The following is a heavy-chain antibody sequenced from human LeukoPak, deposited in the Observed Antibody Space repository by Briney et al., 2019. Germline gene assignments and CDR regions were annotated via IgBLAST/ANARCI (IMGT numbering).Heavy chain of an antibody. Sequence: SETLSLTCTVSGGSVSSDYWSWIRQPPGKGLEWLGFVSPSGSTNYNPSLKSRVTILTDTSKNQFSLKLSYVTAADTAVYYCARLSHYFDSSGYYYVRFFDYWGQGTLVTVSS. CDR3: ARLSHYFDSSGYYYVRFFDY. CDR2: VSPSGST. CDR1: GGSVSSDY. V-gene: IGHV4-59*08. J-gene: IGHJ4*02. D-gene: IGHD3-22*01.